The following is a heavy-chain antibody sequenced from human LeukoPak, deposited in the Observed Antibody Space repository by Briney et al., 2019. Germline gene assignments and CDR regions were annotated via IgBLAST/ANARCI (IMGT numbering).Heavy chain of an antibody. D-gene: IGHD1-26*01. V-gene: IGHV1-2*02. Sequence: ASVKVSCKASGYTFTGYYMHWVRQAPGQGLEWMGWINPNSGDTNYAQNFQGRVTLTRDTSISTAYMELSRLRSDDTAVFYCARAKPPVTSSGSDYWGQGTLVTVSS. CDR2: INPNSGDT. CDR1: GYTFTGYY. CDR3: ARAKPPVTSSGSDY. J-gene: IGHJ4*02.